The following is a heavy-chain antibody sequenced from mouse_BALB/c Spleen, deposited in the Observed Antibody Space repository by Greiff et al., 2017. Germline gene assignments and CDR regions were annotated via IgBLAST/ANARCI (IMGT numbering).Heavy chain of an antibody. CDR3: ARDQGVTTVVDYYAMDY. Sequence: VQVVESGPGLVAPSQSLSITCTVSGFSLTGYGVNWVRQPPGKGLEWLGMIWGDGSTDYNSALKSRLSISKDNSKSQVFLKMNSLQTDDTARYYCARDQGVTTVVDYYAMDYWGQGTSVTVSS. CDR1: GFSLTGYG. J-gene: IGHJ4*01. CDR2: IWGDGST. V-gene: IGHV2-6-7*01. D-gene: IGHD1-1*01.